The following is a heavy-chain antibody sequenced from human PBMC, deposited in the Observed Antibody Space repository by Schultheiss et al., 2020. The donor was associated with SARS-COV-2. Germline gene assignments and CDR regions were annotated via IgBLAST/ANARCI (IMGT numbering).Heavy chain of an antibody. Sequence: GGSLRLSCAASGFTFSSYAMHWVRQAPGKGLEWVAVISYDGSNKYYADSVKGRFTISRDNSKNTLYLQMNSLRAGDTAVYYCARDQGYCSSTSCQSRYYMDVWGKGTTVTVSS. CDR2: ISYDGSNK. D-gene: IGHD2-2*01. V-gene: IGHV3-30*04. CDR1: GFTFSSYA. CDR3: ARDQGYCSSTSCQSRYYMDV. J-gene: IGHJ6*03.